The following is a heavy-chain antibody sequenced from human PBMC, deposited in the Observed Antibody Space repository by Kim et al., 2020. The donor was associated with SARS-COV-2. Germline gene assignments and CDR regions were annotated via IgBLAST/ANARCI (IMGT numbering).Heavy chain of an antibody. D-gene: IGHD6-19*01. Sequence: GGSLRLSCAASGFTFSSYGMHWVRQAPGKGLEWVAVIWYDGSNKYYADSVKGRFTISRDNSKNTLYLQMNSLRAEDTAVYYCARVLVLAGHYYYYGMDVWGQGTTVTVSS. V-gene: IGHV3-33*01. J-gene: IGHJ6*02. CDR3: ARVLVLAGHYYYYGMDV. CDR1: GFTFSSYG. CDR2: IWYDGSNK.